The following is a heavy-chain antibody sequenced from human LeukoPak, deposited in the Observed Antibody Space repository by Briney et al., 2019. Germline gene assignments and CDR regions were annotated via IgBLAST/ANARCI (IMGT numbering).Heavy chain of an antibody. V-gene: IGHV1-2*02. CDR3: ARAHNMVRGAGNAFDI. Sequence: ASVKLCCKASGYTFTGYYMHLVRQAPGQGLEWMGWINPNSGGTNYAQKFQGRVTMTRDTSISTAYMELSRLRSDDTAVYYCARAHNMVRGAGNAFDIWGQGTMVTVSS. D-gene: IGHD3-10*01. CDR2: INPNSGGT. CDR1: GYTFTGYY. J-gene: IGHJ3*02.